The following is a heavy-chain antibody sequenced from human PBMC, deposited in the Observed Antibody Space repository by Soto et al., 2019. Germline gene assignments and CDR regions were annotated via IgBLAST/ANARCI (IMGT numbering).Heavy chain of an antibody. CDR3: VKQAHGLDGVAFDY. V-gene: IGHV3-64D*06. D-gene: IGHD2-15*01. CDR1: GFIFSEAT. CDR2: VSTRGRST. J-gene: IGHJ4*02. Sequence: PGGSLRLSCSAAGFIFSEATRDWVRQVPGKGLEANSAVSTRGRSTYYADSVKDRFTISRDNSKNTLFLQMGSLRPEDTAIYYCVKQAHGLDGVAFDYWGQGTQVTVSS.